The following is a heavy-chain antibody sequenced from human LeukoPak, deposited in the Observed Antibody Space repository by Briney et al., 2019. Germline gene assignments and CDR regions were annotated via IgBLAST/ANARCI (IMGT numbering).Heavy chain of an antibody. J-gene: IGHJ4*02. CDR3: ANDFDH. V-gene: IGHV3-23*01. Sequence: GGSLRLSCAASGFTFNNYAMSWVRQAPGRGLEWVSTISGSDDNTYYADSVKGRFTISRDISKNTLYLQMNSLRADDTAVYYCANDFDHWGQGTLVTVSS. CDR1: GFTFNNYA. CDR2: ISGSDDNT.